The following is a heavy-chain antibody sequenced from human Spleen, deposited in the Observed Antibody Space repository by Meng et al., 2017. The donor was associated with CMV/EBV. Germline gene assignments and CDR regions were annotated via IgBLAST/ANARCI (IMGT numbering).Heavy chain of an antibody. CDR1: GINLSSYW. D-gene: IGHD3-3*01. Sequence: GESLKISCAVSGINLSSYWMTWVRQAPGKGLEWVANIKQDESEKYYVDSVKGRFTISKDNAKNSLFLQMNSLRVEGTAVYYCARGGYSSSLFWIDWGQGALVTVSS. CDR2: IKQDESEK. J-gene: IGHJ4*02. CDR3: ARGGYSSSLFWID. V-gene: IGHV3-7*01.